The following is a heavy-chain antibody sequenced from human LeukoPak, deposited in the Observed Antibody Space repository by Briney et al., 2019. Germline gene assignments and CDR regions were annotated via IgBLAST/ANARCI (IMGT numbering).Heavy chain of an antibody. D-gene: IGHD3-22*01. J-gene: IGHJ5*02. CDR1: GYTLTELS. Sequence: ASVKVSCKVSGYTLTELSMHWVRQAPGKGLEWMGGFDPEDGETIYAQKFQGRVTMTEDTSIDTAYMELSSLRSEDTAVYYCATGYYDSSGNRGNWFDPWGQGTLVTVSS. CDR2: FDPEDGET. CDR3: ATGYYDSSGNRGNWFDP. V-gene: IGHV1-24*01.